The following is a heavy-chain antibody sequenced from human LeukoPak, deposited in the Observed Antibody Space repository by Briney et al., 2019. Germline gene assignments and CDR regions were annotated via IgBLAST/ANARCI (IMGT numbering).Heavy chain of an antibody. CDR2: ISSSSYI. CDR1: GFTFSSYS. Sequence: GGSLRLSCAASGFTFSSYSMNWVRQAPGKGLEWVSSISSSSYIYYADSVKGRFTISRDNAKNSLYLQMNSLRAEDTAVYYCARDPFGGYYDSSGYSHYWGQGTLVTVSS. J-gene: IGHJ4*02. CDR3: ARDPFGGYYDSSGYSHY. V-gene: IGHV3-21*01. D-gene: IGHD3-22*01.